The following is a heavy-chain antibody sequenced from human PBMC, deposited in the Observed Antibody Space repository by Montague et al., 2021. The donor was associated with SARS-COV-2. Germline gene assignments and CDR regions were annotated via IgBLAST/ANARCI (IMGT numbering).Heavy chain of an antibody. V-gene: IGHV4-39*01. CDR1: GDSTSCPNCY. J-gene: IGHJ5*01. CDR3: ARHRNYGDHSLDNWFHP. D-gene: IGHD4-17*01. Sequence: SETLSLTCTVSGDSTSCPNCYSCLLRPAPGKRLCFIGTIYNSGVTSYTPSLKRRLTISIDTSKHQFSLKLTSVTAADTAVYYGARHRNYGDHSLDNWFHPWGQGTPVTVSS. CDR2: IYNSGVT.